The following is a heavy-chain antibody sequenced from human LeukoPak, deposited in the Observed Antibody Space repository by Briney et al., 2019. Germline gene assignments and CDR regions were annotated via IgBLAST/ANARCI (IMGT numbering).Heavy chain of an antibody. CDR1: GYSYTNYW. J-gene: IGHJ4*02. V-gene: IGHV5-10-1*01. CDR2: IDPSDSYI. CDR3: ARLAASLYSSGWFDAYFDS. D-gene: IGHD6-19*01. Sequence: GESLRISCKGSGYSYTNYWISWVRQMPGKGLEWMGRIDPSDSYINHSPSFQGHVSISADKSVSTAYLQWSSLKASDTAMYYCARLAASLYSSGWFDAYFDSWGQGNLVTVSS.